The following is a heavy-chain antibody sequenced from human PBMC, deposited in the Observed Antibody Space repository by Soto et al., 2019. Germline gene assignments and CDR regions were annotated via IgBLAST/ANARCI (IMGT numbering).Heavy chain of an antibody. V-gene: IGHV4-59*02. Sequence: QVQLQASGPGLVKPSETLSLTCNVSGASVSHGYWSWIRQPPGKGLEWIGYMYFGGSFNYNPSLTRRATISVETSKNKFSMKLTSVPASDTAVYYGANSYYDSTGFAVDPWGQGTLVTVSS. CDR3: ANSYYDSTGFAVDP. CDR1: GASVSHGY. D-gene: IGHD3-22*01. J-gene: IGHJ5*02. CDR2: MYFGGSF.